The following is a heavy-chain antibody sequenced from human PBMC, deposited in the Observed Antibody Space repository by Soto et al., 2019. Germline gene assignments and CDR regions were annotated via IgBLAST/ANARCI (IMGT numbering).Heavy chain of an antibody. CDR2: ISSSSSYI. D-gene: IGHD6-6*01. CDR3: ARDVAARDLWFDP. V-gene: IGHV3-21*01. J-gene: IGHJ5*02. CDR1: GFTFSSYS. Sequence: EVQLVESGGGLVKPGGSLRLSCAASGFTFSSYSMNWVRQAPGKGLEWVSSISSSSSYIYYADSVKGRFTISRDNAKNSLYLQMNSLRAEDTAVYYGARDVAARDLWFDPWGQGTLVTVSS.